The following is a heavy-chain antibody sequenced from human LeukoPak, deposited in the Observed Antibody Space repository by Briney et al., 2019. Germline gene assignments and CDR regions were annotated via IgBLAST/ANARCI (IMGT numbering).Heavy chain of an antibody. CDR3: MTGRSSLDY. D-gene: IGHD6-6*01. CDR1: GFTFSDSW. CDR2: MNQDGSQK. V-gene: IGHV3-7*01. J-gene: IGHJ4*02. Sequence: GGTLRLSCAVSGFTFSDSWMTWVRQAPGKGLEWVANMNQDGSQKYYVDSVKGRFTISRDNAKNSLYLEMNSLRAEDTAVYYCMTGRSSLDYWGQGTLVTVSS.